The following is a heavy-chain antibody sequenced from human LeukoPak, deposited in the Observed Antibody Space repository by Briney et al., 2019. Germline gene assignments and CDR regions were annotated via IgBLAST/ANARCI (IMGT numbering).Heavy chain of an antibody. J-gene: IGHJ1*01. CDR2: ISSNGGRT. CDR3: ATYYYDSGGFHFHH. D-gene: IGHD3-22*01. Sequence: GGSLRLSCAASGFTFRSYGMHWVRQAPGKGLEYVSAISSNGGRTYYANSVKGRFTISRDNSRNTLYLQMGSLRAEDMAVYYCATYYYDSGGFHFHHWGQGTLATVSS. V-gene: IGHV3-64*01. CDR1: GFTFRSYG.